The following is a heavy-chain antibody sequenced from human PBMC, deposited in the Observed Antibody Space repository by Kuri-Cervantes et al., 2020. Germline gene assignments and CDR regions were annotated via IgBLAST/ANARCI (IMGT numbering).Heavy chain of an antibody. J-gene: IGHJ4*02. D-gene: IGHD3-3*01. CDR2: VSWNGSRT. CDR3: AKEGIRTIFGVGEYYFDY. V-gene: IGHV3-19*01. Sequence: GESLKISCAASGFTFSNSDMNWVRQAPGKGLEWVSGVSWNGSRTHYADSVKGRFIISRDNSRNFLYQQMNSLRPEDTAVYYCAKEGIRTIFGVGEYYFDYWGQGTLVTVSS. CDR1: GFTFSNSD.